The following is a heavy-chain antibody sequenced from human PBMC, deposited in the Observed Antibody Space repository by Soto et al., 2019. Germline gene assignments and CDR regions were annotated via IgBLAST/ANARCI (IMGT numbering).Heavy chain of an antibody. V-gene: IGHV3-21*01. CDR1: GFTFSSYS. Sequence: EVQLVESGGGLVKPGGSLRLSCAASGFTFSSYSMNWVRQAPGKGLEWVSSISSSSSYIYYADSVKGRFTISRDNAKNSLYLQMNSLRAEDTAVYYCARELLWFGELLSTYGMDVWCQGTTVTVSS. D-gene: IGHD3-10*01. CDR2: ISSSSSYI. CDR3: ARELLWFGELLSTYGMDV. J-gene: IGHJ6*02.